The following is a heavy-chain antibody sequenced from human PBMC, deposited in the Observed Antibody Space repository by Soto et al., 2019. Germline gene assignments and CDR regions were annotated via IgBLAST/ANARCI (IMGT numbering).Heavy chain of an antibody. J-gene: IGHJ3*02. V-gene: IGHV1-18*01. CDR2: ISAYNGNT. D-gene: IGHD3-9*01. CDR3: ARDYITYYDILTGYPDAFDI. CDR1: GYTFXSYG. Sequence: ASVKVSCKASGYTFXSYGISWVRQAPGQGLEWMGWISAYNGNTNYAQKLQGRVTMTTDTSTSTAYMELRSLRSDDTAVYYCARDYITYYDILTGYPDAFDIWGQGTMVTVSS.